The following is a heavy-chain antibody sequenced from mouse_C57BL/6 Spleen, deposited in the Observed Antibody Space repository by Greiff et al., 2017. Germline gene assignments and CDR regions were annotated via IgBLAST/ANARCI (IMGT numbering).Heavy chain of an antibody. CDR3: AIPYGSNAMDY. D-gene: IGHD1-1*01. Sequence: EVKLVESGGGLVKPGGSLKLSCAASGFTFSDYGMHWVRQAPEKGLEWVAYISSGSSTIDDADTVKGRFTISRDNAKNTLFLQMTSLRSEDTAMYYCAIPYGSNAMDYWGQGTSVTVSS. V-gene: IGHV5-17*01. CDR1: GFTFSDYG. J-gene: IGHJ4*01. CDR2: ISSGSSTI.